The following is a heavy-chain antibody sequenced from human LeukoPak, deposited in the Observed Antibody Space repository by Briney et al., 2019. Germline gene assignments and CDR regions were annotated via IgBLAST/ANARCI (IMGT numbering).Heavy chain of an antibody. CDR3: AKVTYDYVWGSYET. CDR2: ISGSGGST. CDR1: GFTLRSYA. J-gene: IGHJ5*02. V-gene: IGHV3-23*01. D-gene: IGHD3-16*01. Sequence: SGGSLRLSCAASGFTLRSYAMSWVRQAPGKGLEWVSAISGSGGSTYYADSVRGRFTISRDNSKNTLFLQMNSLRAEDTAVYYCAKVTYDYVWGSYETWGQGTLVTVSS.